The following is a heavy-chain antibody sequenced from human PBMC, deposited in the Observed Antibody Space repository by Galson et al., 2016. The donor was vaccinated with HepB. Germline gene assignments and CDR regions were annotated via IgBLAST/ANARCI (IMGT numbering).Heavy chain of an antibody. CDR1: GYTFTDYW. CDR3: ARVMGQWLPYF. J-gene: IGHJ4*02. Sequence: QSGAEVKKPGESLKISCETSGYTFTDYWIGWVRQLPGKGLEWIGITYPRESETRYSPSFHGQVTISADKSISTLYLHWSSLKAPDTAMYYCARVMGQWLPYFWGQGTLVTVSS. V-gene: IGHV5-51*01. D-gene: IGHD6-19*01. CDR2: TYPRESET.